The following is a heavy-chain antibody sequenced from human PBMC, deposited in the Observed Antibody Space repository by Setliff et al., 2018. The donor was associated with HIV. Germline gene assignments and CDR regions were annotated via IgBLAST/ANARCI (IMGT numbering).Heavy chain of an antibody. Sequence: GGSLRLSCTASGFTFGDYDMSWVRQAPGKGLEWVGCTRSKAYGGTTEYAASVKGRFTIPRDDSESIAYLQMNSLKTEDTAVYYCTRLRGYSYGLASYYYYMDVWGKGTTVTVSS. D-gene: IGHD5-18*01. CDR3: TRLRGYSYGLASYYYYMDV. J-gene: IGHJ6*03. CDR1: GFTFGDYD. CDR2: TRSKAYGGTT. V-gene: IGHV3-49*04.